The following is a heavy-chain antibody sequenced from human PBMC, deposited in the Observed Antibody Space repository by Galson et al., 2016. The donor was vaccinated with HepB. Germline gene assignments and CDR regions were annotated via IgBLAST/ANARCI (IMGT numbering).Heavy chain of an antibody. CDR3: ARDHRGRPAAGTGGY. CDR1: GFTVSDNY. Sequence: SLRLSCAASGFTVSDNYMSWVRQAPGKGLEWVSVIYTGGTTYYADSVQGRFSTSRDNSKNTLFLQMNSLRPEDTAVYFCARDHRGRPAAGTGGYWGQGTLVTVSS. D-gene: IGHD6-13*01. CDR2: IYTGGTT. J-gene: IGHJ4*02. V-gene: IGHV3-66*02.